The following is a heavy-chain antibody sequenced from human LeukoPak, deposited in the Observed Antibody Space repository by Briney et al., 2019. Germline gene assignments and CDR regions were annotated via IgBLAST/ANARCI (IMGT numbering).Heavy chain of an antibody. CDR1: GFTFSDYY. V-gene: IGHV3-11*03. CDR3: ARFYGSGSWNDAFDI. D-gene: IGHD3-10*01. Sequence: GGSLRLSCAASGFTFSDYYMSWLRQAPGKGLEWISYISKSSSYTDYADSVEGRFTISRDNAKNSLYPQMNSLRAEDTAVYYCARFYGSGSWNDAFDIWGQGTMVTVSS. CDR2: ISKSSSYT. J-gene: IGHJ3*02.